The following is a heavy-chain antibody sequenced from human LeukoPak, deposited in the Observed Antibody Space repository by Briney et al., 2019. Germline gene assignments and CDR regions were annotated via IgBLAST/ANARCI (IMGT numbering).Heavy chain of an antibody. CDR2: INPSGGST. CDR1: GYTFTSYY. Sequence: GASVKVSCKASGYTFTSYYMHWVRQAPGQGLEWMGIINPSGGSTSYAQKFQGRVTMTRDMSTSTVYMELSSLRSEDTAVYYCARDSVGVVPAASYMDVWGKGTTVTISS. J-gene: IGHJ6*03. CDR3: ARDSVGVVPAASYMDV. D-gene: IGHD2-2*01. V-gene: IGHV1-46*01.